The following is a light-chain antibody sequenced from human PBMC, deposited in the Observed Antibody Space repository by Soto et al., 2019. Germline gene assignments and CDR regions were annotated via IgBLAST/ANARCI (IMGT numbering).Light chain of an antibody. CDR1: SSNIGSNY. V-gene: IGLV1-47*02. J-gene: IGLJ1*01. CDR2: YND. CDR3: AAWDDSLSGYYV. Sequence: QSVLTQPPSASGTPGQRVTISCSGSSSNIGSNYVYWYQQLPGSAPKLLIYYNDRRSSGVPDRFSGSRSGTSASLAISGLRSEDESDYYCAAWDDSLSGYYVFGTGTKVTVL.